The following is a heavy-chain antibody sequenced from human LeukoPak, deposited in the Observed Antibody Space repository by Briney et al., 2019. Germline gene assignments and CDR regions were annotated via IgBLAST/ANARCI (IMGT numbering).Heavy chain of an antibody. D-gene: IGHD3-22*01. CDR3: ATDRGSPSGGYYGY. J-gene: IGHJ4*02. Sequence: GASVKVSCKASGGTFSSYAISWVRQAPGQGLEWMGRIIPILGIANYAQKFQGRVTITADKSTSTAYMELSSLRSEDTAVYYCATDRGSPSGGYYGYWGQGTLVTVSS. V-gene: IGHV1-69*04. CDR1: GGTFSSYA. CDR2: IIPILGIA.